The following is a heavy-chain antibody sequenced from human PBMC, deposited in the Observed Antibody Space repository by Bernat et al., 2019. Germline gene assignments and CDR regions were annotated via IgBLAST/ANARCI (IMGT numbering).Heavy chain of an antibody. CDR1: GFTFSNHA. D-gene: IGHD5-24*01. V-gene: IGHV3-23*01. J-gene: IGHJ3*02. CDR3: ARMAHSVDAFDI. CDR2: ISGNGIDT. Sequence: EVQLMESGGGLVQPGGSLRLSCAASGFTFSNHAMNLVRQAPGKGLELVAGISGNGIDTYYADSVKRRFTSSRDNSKNTMYLQLNSLRAEDTAVYYCARMAHSVDAFDIWGQGTMVTVSS.